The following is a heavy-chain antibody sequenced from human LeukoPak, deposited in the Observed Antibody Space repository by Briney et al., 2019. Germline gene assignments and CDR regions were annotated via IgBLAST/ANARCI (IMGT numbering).Heavy chain of an antibody. CDR2: ISPTGSTT. Sequence: GGSLRLSCAASGFSFSGHWMHWARQLPGKGLVWVSRISPTGSTTSYADSVKGRFTVTRDNAKNTLYLQVNNLRAEDTAVYYCARGPSSNWSGLDFWGQGTLLTVSS. D-gene: IGHD6-13*01. CDR3: ARGPSSNWSGLDF. J-gene: IGHJ4*02. V-gene: IGHV3-74*01. CDR1: GFSFSGHW.